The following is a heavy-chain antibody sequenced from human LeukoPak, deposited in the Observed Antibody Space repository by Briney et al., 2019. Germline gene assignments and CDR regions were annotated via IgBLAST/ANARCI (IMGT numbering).Heavy chain of an antibody. CDR3: ARGLGYADAGDQSWGY. J-gene: IGHJ4*02. V-gene: IGHV4-61*02. CDR2: IYDSGST. D-gene: IGHD2-2*01. Sequence: PSQTLSLTCTVSGASISSDSYYWSWIRQPAGKGLQWIGRIYDSGSTNYYPSFKSRVTISVDTSNQRFSLRLTSVTAADTAVYYCARGLGYADAGDQSWGYWGQGTLVTVSS. CDR1: GASISSDSYY.